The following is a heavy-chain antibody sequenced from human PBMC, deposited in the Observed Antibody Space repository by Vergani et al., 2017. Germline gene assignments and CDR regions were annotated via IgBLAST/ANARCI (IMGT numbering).Heavy chain of an antibody. D-gene: IGHD3-3*01. Sequence: QVQLVESGGGVVQPGRSLRLSCAASGFTFTSYAMHWVRQAPGQRLEWMGWINAGNGNTKYSQKFQGRVTITRDTSASTAYMELSSLRSEDTAVYYCARDPLLEWPTPLHWGQGTLVTVSS. CDR1: GFTFTSYA. CDR3: ARDPLLEWPTPLH. J-gene: IGHJ4*02. V-gene: IGHV1-3*01. CDR2: INAGNGNT.